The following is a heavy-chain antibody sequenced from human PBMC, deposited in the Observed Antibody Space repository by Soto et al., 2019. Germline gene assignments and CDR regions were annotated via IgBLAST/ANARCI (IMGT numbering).Heavy chain of an antibody. CDR3: AKPLSPSSSSYIDY. CDR1: GSSITSGDYH. CDR2: ISDDGYTI. Sequence: LSLTCSVSGSSITSGDYHWTWIRQAPGKGPEWVSYISDDGYTIYYADSVKGRFTISRDNAKNSLDLQMTNLRAEDTAVYYCAKPLSPSSSSYIDYWAQGTLVTVSS. V-gene: IGHV3-11*01. J-gene: IGHJ4*02. D-gene: IGHD3-22*01.